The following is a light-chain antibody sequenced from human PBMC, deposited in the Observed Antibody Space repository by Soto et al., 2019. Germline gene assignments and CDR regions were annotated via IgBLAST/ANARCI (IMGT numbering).Light chain of an antibody. CDR3: SSYTISNTLPFV. Sequence: ALTQPASVSGSPGQSITISCTGTRRDVGGYNYVSWYQQYPGKSPKLLIYEVTHRPSGVSNRFSGSKSGNTASLTISGLQAEDEADYYCSSYTISNTLPFVFGTGTKLTVL. J-gene: IGLJ1*01. CDR1: RRDVGGYNY. V-gene: IGLV2-14*01. CDR2: EVT.